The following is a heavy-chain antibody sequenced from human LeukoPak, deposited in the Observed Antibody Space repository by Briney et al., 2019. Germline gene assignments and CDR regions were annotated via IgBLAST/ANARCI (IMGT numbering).Heavy chain of an antibody. J-gene: IGHJ4*02. Sequence: SETLSLTCTVSGGSISNYYWSWIRQPPGKGLEWIGFISYSGSTNYNPSLKSRVTISVDTSKNQFSLKLSSVTAADTAVYYCARGVPEYYDFWSGYFYYFDYWGQGTLVTVSS. V-gene: IGHV4-59*01. CDR1: GGSISNYY. D-gene: IGHD3-3*01. CDR3: ARGVPEYYDFWSGYFYYFDY. CDR2: ISYSGST.